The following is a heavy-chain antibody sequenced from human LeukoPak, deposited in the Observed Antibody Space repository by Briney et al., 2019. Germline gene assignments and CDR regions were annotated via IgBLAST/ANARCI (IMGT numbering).Heavy chain of an antibody. Sequence: SETLSLTCAVYGGSFSGYYWSWIRQPPGKGLEWIGEINHSGSTNYNPSLKSRVTISVDTSKNQFSLKLSSVTAADTAVYYCASNIAAAGRLLLDYWGQGTLVAVSS. V-gene: IGHV4-34*01. J-gene: IGHJ4*02. CDR1: GGSFSGYY. CDR2: INHSGST. D-gene: IGHD6-13*01. CDR3: ASNIAAAGRLLLDY.